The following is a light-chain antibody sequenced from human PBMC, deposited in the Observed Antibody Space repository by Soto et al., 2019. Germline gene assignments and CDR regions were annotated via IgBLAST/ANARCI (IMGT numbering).Light chain of an antibody. V-gene: IGLV1-40*01. CDR2: ANI. J-gene: IGLJ1*01. CDR1: SSNIGAGYD. CDR3: QSYDNSLSGYV. Sequence: QSVLTQSPSVSGAPGQRVTISCTGSSSNIGAGYDVHWYQQLPGTAPKLLIFANINRPSGVPDRFSGSKSGTSASLAVTGLRAEDEADYYCQSYDNSLSGYVFGTGTKVTVL.